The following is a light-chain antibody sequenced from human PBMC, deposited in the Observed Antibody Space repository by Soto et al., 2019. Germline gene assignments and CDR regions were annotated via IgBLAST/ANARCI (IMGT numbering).Light chain of an antibody. V-gene: IGLV2-14*01. CDR3: SSYTTTTAWV. CDR2: EVS. J-gene: IGLJ3*02. Sequence: QSALTQPASVSGSPGQSITISCTGSSSDVGAYKYVPWFQQHPGKAPKLIIYEVSNRPSGVSDRFSGSKSGNTASLTISGLQAEDEADYHCSSYTTTTAWVFGGGTKVTVL. CDR1: SSDVGAYKY.